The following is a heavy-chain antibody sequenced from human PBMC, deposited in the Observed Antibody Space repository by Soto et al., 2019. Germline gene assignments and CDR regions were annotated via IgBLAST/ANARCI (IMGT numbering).Heavy chain of an antibody. CDR1: GDSISSSRYS. V-gene: IGHV4-39*02. Sequence: SETLSLTCTVSGDSISSSRYSWGWIRQPPGKGLEWIGSIYYSGSTYYNPSLKSRVTISVDTSKNQFSLKLSSVTAADTAVYYCAREVVGATTRPPMRIDYWCQGTLVTVSS. D-gene: IGHD1-26*01. J-gene: IGHJ4*02. CDR3: AREVVGATTRPPMRIDY. CDR2: IYYSGST.